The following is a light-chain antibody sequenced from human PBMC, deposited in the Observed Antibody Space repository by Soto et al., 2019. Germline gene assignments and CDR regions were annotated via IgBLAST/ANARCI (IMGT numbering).Light chain of an antibody. V-gene: IGKV3-15*01. CDR3: QQYNNWPPNWT. CDR1: QSVSSN. J-gene: IGKJ1*01. CDR2: GAS. Sequence: EIVMTQSPATLSVSAGERATLSCRASQSVSSNLAWYQQKPGQAPRLLIYGASTRATGIPARFSGSGSGTEFTLTISSLQSEDFAVYYCQQYNNWPPNWTFGQGTKVEIK.